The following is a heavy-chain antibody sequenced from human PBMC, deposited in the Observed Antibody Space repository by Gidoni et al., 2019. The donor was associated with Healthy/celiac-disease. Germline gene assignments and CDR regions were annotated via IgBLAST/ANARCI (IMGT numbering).Heavy chain of an antibody. J-gene: IGHJ4*02. CDR1: GFTFSSYG. CDR2: IAENGSNK. CDR3: AKDRYDYVWGSYSHFDY. Sequence: QVQLVESGGGVVQPGRSLRLSCAASGFTFSSYGMHWVRQAPGKGLEWVAVIAENGSNKYYAASVKGRCTSSRDNSKNTLYLQMNSLRAEDTAVYYCAKDRYDYVWGSYSHFDYWGQGTLVTVSS. V-gene: IGHV3-30*18. D-gene: IGHD3-16*01.